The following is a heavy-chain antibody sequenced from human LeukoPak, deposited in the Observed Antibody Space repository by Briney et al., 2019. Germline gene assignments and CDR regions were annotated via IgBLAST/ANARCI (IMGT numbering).Heavy chain of an antibody. CDR1: GGTLNTYA. V-gene: IGHV1-69*04. CDR3: ARFPVRGYTYGSVIHHMDV. Sequence: ASVKVSCKASGGTLNTYAITWVRQAPGQGLEWMGRIIPILDVADSAQRFQGRVTITANRSTSTVYMELNSVRSEDTAIYYCARFPVRGYTYGSVIHHMDVWGQGTTVIVSS. J-gene: IGHJ6*02. D-gene: IGHD5-18*01. CDR2: IIPILDVA.